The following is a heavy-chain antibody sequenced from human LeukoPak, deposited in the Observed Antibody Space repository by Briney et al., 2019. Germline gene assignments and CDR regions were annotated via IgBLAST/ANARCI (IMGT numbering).Heavy chain of an antibody. CDR2: ISGSGGST. D-gene: IGHD1-26*01. J-gene: IGHJ3*02. CDR1: GFTFSSYA. V-gene: IGHV3-23*01. Sequence: GGSLRLSCAASGFTFSSYAMSRVRQAPGKGLEWVSAISGSGGSTYYADSVKGRFTISRDNSKNTLYLQMNSLRAEDTAVYYCANFVGATPDAFDIWGQGTMVTVSS. CDR3: ANFVGATPDAFDI.